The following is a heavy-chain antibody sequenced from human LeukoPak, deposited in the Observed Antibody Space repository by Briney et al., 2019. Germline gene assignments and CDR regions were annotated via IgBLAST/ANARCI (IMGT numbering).Heavy chain of an antibody. V-gene: IGHV3-9*01. Sequence: GGSLRLSCAASGFTFDDYAMHWVRQAPGKGLEWVSGISWNSGSIGYADSVKGRFTISRDNAKNSLYLQMNSLRAEDTALYYCAKDSGNYQELYYFDYWGQGTLVTVSS. D-gene: IGHD1-26*01. CDR1: GFTFDDYA. CDR3: AKDSGNYQELYYFDY. J-gene: IGHJ4*02. CDR2: ISWNSGSI.